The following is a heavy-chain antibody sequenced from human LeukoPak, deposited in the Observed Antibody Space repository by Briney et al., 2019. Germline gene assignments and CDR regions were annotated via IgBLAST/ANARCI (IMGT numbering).Heavy chain of an antibody. J-gene: IGHJ6*03. CDR1: GYTFTGYY. Sequence: RASVKVSCKASGYTFTGYYMHWVRQAPGQGLEWMGWINPNSGGTNYAQKFQGRVTMTRDTSICTAYMELSRLRSDDTAVYYCARISRVGATGHYYYYMDVWGKGTTVTVSS. V-gene: IGHV1-2*02. CDR3: ARISRVGATGHYYYYMDV. CDR2: INPNSGGT. D-gene: IGHD1-26*01.